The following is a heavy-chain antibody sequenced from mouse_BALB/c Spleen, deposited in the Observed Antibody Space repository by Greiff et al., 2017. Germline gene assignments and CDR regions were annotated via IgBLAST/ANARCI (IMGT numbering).Heavy chain of an antibody. Sequence: VQLQQPGAELVMPGASVKMSCKASGYTFTDYWMHWVKQRPGQGLEWIGAIDTSDSYTSYNQKFKGKATFTVDTSSSTAYMQFNSLTSEDSAVYYCAREDYYGAWFAYWGQGTLVTVSA. CDR3: AREDYYGAWFAY. D-gene: IGHD1-1*01. V-gene: IGHV1S127*01. CDR1: GYTFTDYW. CDR2: IDTSDSYT. J-gene: IGHJ3*01.